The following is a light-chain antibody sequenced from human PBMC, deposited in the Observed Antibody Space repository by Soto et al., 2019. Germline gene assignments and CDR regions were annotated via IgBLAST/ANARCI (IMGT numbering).Light chain of an antibody. J-gene: IGKJ2*01. CDR1: QSALFSASNKNY. Sequence: DVVLTQSPDSLAMSLGEMATITCRTSQSALFSASNKNYIAWYQRRPGQPLRLLFYWASTRASGVPERFSGSGSGTDFTLTISSLQPDDAAIYYCQQYFSIPMFTFAQGTKLQIK. CDR2: WAS. CDR3: QQYFSIPMFT. V-gene: IGKV4-1*01.